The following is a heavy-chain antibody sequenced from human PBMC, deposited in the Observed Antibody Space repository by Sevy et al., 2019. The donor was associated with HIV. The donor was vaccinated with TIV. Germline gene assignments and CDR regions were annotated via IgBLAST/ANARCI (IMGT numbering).Heavy chain of an antibody. CDR2: IYSGGTT. CDR3: ARDWNGLGYVDY. J-gene: IGHJ4*02. CDR1: GFTVNSNY. D-gene: IGHD1-1*01. V-gene: IGHV3-53*01. Sequence: QLGGSLRLSCAASGFTVNSNYMTWVRQAPGKGLEWVSVIYSGGTTDYADSVKGRFTISRDNSKNTLYLQMNSLRADDTAVYYCARDWNGLGYVDYWGQGTLVTVSS.